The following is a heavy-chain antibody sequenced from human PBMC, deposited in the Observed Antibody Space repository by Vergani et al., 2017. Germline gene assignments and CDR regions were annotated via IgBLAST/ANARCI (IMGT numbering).Heavy chain of an antibody. Sequence: QLQLQESGPGLVKPSETLSLTCTVSGGSISSSSYYWGWIRQPPGKGLEWIGSFYYSGSTYYNPSLKSRVTISVDTSKNQFSLKLSSVTAADTAVYYCARLNDFWSGLNWFDPWGQGTLVIVSS. CDR3: ARLNDFWSGLNWFDP. J-gene: IGHJ5*02. D-gene: IGHD3-3*01. CDR2: FYYSGST. CDR1: GGSISSSSYY. V-gene: IGHV4-39*01.